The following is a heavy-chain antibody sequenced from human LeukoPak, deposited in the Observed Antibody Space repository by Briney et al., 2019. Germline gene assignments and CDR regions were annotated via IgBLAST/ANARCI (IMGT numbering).Heavy chain of an antibody. CDR1: GFTFDDYA. D-gene: IGHD6-13*01. V-gene: IGHV3-43*02. J-gene: IGHJ4*02. Sequence: GGSLRLSCAASGFTFDDYAMHWVRQAPGKGLEWVSLISGDGGSTYYADSVKGRFTISRDNSKNSLYLQMNSLRTEDTALHYCAKDQWEQQLSIDYWGQGTLVTVSS. CDR3: AKDQWEQQLSIDY. CDR2: ISGDGGST.